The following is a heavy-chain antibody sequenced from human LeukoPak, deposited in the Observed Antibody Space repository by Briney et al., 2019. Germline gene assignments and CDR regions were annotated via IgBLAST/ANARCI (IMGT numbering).Heavy chain of an antibody. J-gene: IGHJ4*02. CDR3: ARDRDSSSSRASDY. D-gene: IGHD6-6*01. CDR2: ISAYNGNT. V-gene: IGHV1-18*01. CDR1: GYTFTTYG. Sequence: ASVKVSCKASGYTFTTYGISWVRQAPGQGLEWMGWISAYNGNTNYGQKLQGRVTMTTDTSTSTAYMELRSLRSDDTAVYYCARDRDSSSSRASDYWGQGTLVTVSS.